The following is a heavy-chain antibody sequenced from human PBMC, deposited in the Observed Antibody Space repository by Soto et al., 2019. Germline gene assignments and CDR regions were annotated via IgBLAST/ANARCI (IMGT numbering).Heavy chain of an antibody. Sequence: GGSLRLSCAASGFTFSDYYMSWIRQAPGKGLEWVSYISSSGSTIYYADSVKGRFTISRDNAKNSLYLQMNSLRAEDTAVYYCAREIANWNHLSGTPPSPLWGQGTLVTVSS. V-gene: IGHV3-11*01. CDR1: GFTFSDYY. J-gene: IGHJ4*02. D-gene: IGHD1-20*01. CDR2: ISSSGSTI. CDR3: AREIANWNHLSGTPPSPL.